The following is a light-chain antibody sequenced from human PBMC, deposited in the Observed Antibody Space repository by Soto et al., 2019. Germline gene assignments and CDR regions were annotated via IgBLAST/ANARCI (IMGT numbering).Light chain of an antibody. J-gene: IGKJ1*01. Sequence: EILMTQSPATLSVSPGERATLSCRASQSVSSNLAWYQQKPGQAPRLLIYGASTRATGIPARFSGSGSGTEFTLTISSLQSEDFAVYYCQQYHNWWTFAQGTKWIS. CDR1: QSVSSN. V-gene: IGKV3-15*01. CDR2: GAS. CDR3: QQYHNWWT.